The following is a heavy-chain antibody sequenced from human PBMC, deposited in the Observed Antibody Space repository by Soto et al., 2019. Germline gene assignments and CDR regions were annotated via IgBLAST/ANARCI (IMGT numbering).Heavy chain of an antibody. Sequence: PETMSLTCTVSAASFSKYYWTWIRQPPGKGLEWIGYVYFNGNTNYNPSLKRRVSISIDTSKNQIPLTLNSVTAADTAVYYCASVTFGGVVLAHWGQGTLVTVSS. CDR2: VYFNGNT. CDR3: ASVTFGGVVLAH. V-gene: IGHV4-59*01. J-gene: IGHJ4*02. CDR1: AASFSKYY. D-gene: IGHD3-16*01.